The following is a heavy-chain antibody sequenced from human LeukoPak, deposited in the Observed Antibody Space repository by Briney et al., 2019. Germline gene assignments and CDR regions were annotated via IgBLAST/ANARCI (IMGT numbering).Heavy chain of an antibody. D-gene: IGHD3-9*01. V-gene: IGHV3-7*01. J-gene: IGHJ4*02. CDR1: GFTFSLYS. CDR3: ARPPLRYFDWLIDY. Sequence: PGGSLRLSCAASGFTFSLYSMTWVRQAAGKGLEWVANINEDGSEQYYVDSVKGRFTISRDNAKNSLYLQVSSLRAEDTAVYYCARPPLRYFDWLIDYWGQGTLVTVS. CDR2: INEDGSEQ.